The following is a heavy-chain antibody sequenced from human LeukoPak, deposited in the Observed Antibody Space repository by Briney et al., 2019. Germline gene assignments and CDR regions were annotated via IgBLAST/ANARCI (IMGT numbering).Heavy chain of an antibody. V-gene: IGHV4-30-4*01. D-gene: IGHD2-2*02. Sequence: SETLSLTCTVSGGSISSGDYYWSWIRQPPGKGLEWIGYIYYSGSTYYSPSLKSRVTISVDTSNNHFSLKVSSVTAADTAVYYCARGSKVPAAIWNTILGVDYGMDVWGQGTTVTVSS. CDR2: IYYSGST. J-gene: IGHJ6*02. CDR3: ARGSKVPAAIWNTILGVDYGMDV. CDR1: GGSISSGDYY.